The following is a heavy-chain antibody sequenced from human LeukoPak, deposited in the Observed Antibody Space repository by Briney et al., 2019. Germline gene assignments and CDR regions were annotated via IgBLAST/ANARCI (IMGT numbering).Heavy chain of an antibody. J-gene: IGHJ4*02. CDR1: GFTVSSNY. CDR2: IYRGGNT. Sequence: GGSLRLSCAASGFTVSSNYMSWVRQAPGKGLEWVSAIYRGGNTYYADSVKGRFTVSRDNSKNTLYLQMNSLRAEDTAVYYCARGGARQQLVENFFDYWGQGTLLTVSS. CDR3: ARGGARQQLVENFFDY. D-gene: IGHD6-13*01. V-gene: IGHV3-53*01.